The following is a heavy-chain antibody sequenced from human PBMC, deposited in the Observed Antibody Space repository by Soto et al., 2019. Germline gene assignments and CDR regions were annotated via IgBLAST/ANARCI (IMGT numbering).Heavy chain of an antibody. CDR2: INHSGST. V-gene: IGHV4-34*01. D-gene: IGHD3-10*01. J-gene: IGHJ6*02. CDR3: ARPPITMVRGVTRLYGMDV. CDR1: GGSFSGYY. Sequence: SETLSLTCAVYGGSFSGYYWSWIRQPPGKGLEWIGEINHSGSTNYNPSLKSRVTITVDTSKNQFSLKLSSVTAADTAVYYCARPPITMVRGVTRLYGMDVWGQGTTVTVSS.